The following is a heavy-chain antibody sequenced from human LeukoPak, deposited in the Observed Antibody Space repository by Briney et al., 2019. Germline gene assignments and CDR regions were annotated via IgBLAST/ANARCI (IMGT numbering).Heavy chain of an antibody. J-gene: IGHJ6*02. CDR3: ARDEGDSSLRYYYYGMDV. V-gene: IGHV3-30-3*01. D-gene: IGHD5-18*01. CDR2: ISYDGSNK. CDR1: GFTFSSYA. Sequence: GGSLRLSCAASGFTFSSYAMHWVRQAPGKGLEWVAVISYDGSNKYYAGSVKGRFTISRDNSKNTLYLQMNSLRAEDTAVYYCARDEGDSSLRYYYYGMDVWGQGTTVTVSS.